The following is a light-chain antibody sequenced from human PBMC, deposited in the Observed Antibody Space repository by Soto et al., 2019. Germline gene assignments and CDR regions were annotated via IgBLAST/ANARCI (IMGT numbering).Light chain of an antibody. Sequence: EIVLTQSPGTLSLSPGERATLSCRGSQTFSNSFLSWFQQIPGQAPRLLIYGASMRATGIPDRFSGSGSGTDFTLTISRLEPEDFAVYYCQQCGSSSTFGQGTRLEIK. CDR3: QQCGSSST. V-gene: IGKV3-20*01. CDR2: GAS. J-gene: IGKJ5*01. CDR1: QTFSNSF.